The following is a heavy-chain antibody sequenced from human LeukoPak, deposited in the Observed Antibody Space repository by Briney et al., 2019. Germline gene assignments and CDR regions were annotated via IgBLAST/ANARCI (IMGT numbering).Heavy chain of an antibody. V-gene: IGHV3-23*01. CDR1: GFTFSSYV. J-gene: IGHJ4*02. CDR3: AKVLGYYDSSGRGCFDY. D-gene: IGHD3-22*01. Sequence: GGSLRLSCAASGFTFSSYVMSWVRQAPGKGLEWVSAISGSGRSTYYADSVKGRFTISRDNSRNTLNLQMNSQRAEDTAVYYCAKVLGYYDSSGRGCFDYWGQGTLVTVSS. CDR2: ISGSGRST.